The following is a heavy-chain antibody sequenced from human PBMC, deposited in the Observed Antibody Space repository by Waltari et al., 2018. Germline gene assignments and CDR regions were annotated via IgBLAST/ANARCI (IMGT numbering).Heavy chain of an antibody. CDR1: GFIFKNYW. Sequence: EVQLVESGGGLVQPGGTLGLSCAASGFIFKNYWMSWVRQAPGKGPERLANIKGDESGKYYGGSARGRFTISRDNARSLVHLEMNSLRAEDTAVYHCARSVVPIPGESWGQGTLVVVSS. D-gene: IGHD2-21*01. CDR2: IKGDESGK. V-gene: IGHV3-7*03. J-gene: IGHJ4*02. CDR3: ARSVVPIPGES.